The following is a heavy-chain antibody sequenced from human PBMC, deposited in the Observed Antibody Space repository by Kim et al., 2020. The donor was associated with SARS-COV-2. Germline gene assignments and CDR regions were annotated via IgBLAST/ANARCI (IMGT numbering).Heavy chain of an antibody. Sequence: NSNPSLKSRVTISVDTSKNQFSLKLSSVTAADTAVYYCARGRSGYRYFDYWGQGTLVTVSS. V-gene: IGHV4-34*01. CDR3: ARGRSGYRYFDY. D-gene: IGHD3-3*01. J-gene: IGHJ4*02.